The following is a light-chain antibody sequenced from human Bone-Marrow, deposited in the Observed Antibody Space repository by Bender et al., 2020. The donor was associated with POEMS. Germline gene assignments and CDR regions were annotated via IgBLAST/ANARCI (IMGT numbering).Light chain of an antibody. J-gene: IGLJ1*01. Sequence: QSALTQPASVSGSPGQSITISCTGTSSDVGSYNLVSWYQQHPGKAPKLMIYEVTKRPSGVSNRFSGSKSGNTASLTIPGLQAEDEADYYCCSYAGYTIPYVFGAGTKVTVL. CDR2: EVT. CDR1: SSDVGSYNL. V-gene: IGLV2-23*02. CDR3: CSYAGYTIPYV.